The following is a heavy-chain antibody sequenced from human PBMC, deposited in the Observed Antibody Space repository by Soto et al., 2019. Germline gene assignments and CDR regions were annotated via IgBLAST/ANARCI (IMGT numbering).Heavy chain of an antibody. CDR1: GFTFSNAW. D-gene: IGHD3-3*01. V-gene: IGHV3-15*01. Sequence: GGSLRLSCAASGFTFSNAWMSWVRQAPGKGLEWVGRIKSKTDGGTTDYAAPVKGRFTISRDDSKNTLYLQMNSLKTEDTAVYYCTTAYRYYDFWSGYYSPYYYYYMDVWGKGTTVTVSS. CDR3: TTAYRYYDFWSGYYSPYYYYYMDV. J-gene: IGHJ6*03. CDR2: IKSKTDGGTT.